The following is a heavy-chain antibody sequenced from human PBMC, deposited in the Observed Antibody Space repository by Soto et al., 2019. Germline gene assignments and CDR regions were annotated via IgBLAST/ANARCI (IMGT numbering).Heavy chain of an antibody. CDR3: AKDLEVWTIFVVVPTSYYSSGMDV. Sequence: PGGSLRLACAASGFTFSSYGMHWVRQAPGKGLEWVAVISYDGSNKYYADSVKGRFTISRDNSKNTLYLQMNSLRAEDTAVYYCAKDLEVWTIFVVVPTSYYSSGMDVRAQRTTLPVSS. J-gene: IGHJ6*02. D-gene: IGHD3-3*01. V-gene: IGHV3-30*18. CDR2: ISYDGSNK. CDR1: GFTFSSYG.